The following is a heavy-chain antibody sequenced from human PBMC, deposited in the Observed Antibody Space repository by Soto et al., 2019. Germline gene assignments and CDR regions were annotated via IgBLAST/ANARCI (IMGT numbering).Heavy chain of an antibody. CDR2: ISHSGDYI. Sequence: PGGSLRLSCAASGFTFSSYSMIWVRQAPGKGLEWVSSISHSGDYIYYADSVKGRFTISRDNAKNSLYLQMNSLRPEDTAVYYCARDREYVDAAMAHYYYYGMDVWGQGTTVTVSS. CDR3: ARDREYVDAAMAHYYYYGMDV. D-gene: IGHD5-18*01. J-gene: IGHJ6*02. V-gene: IGHV3-21*01. CDR1: GFTFSSYS.